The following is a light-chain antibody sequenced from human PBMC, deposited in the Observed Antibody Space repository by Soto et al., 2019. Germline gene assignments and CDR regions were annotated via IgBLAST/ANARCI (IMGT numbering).Light chain of an antibody. Sequence: QSVLTQPASVSGSPGQSITISCTGTSSDVGGYNYVSWYQQHPGKAPKLMIYDVSNRPSGVSNRFSGSKSGNPASLTISGLQAEDEADYYCSSYTSSSPYVFGTGTKLTVL. V-gene: IGLV2-14*01. CDR2: DVS. CDR3: SSYTSSSPYV. J-gene: IGLJ1*01. CDR1: SSDVGGYNY.